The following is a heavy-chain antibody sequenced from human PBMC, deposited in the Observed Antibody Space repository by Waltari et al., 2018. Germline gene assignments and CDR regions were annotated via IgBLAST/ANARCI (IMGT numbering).Heavy chain of an antibody. J-gene: IGHJ6*02. CDR1: GGSFRGYY. CDR3: ARRRRYYYDSSGYYPSNYYYGMDV. D-gene: IGHD3-22*01. V-gene: IGHV4-34*01. Sequence: QVQLQQWGAGLLKPSETLSLTCAVYGGSFRGYYWSWIRQPPGKGLEWLGEINHSGSTNYNPSLKSRVTISVDTSKNQFSLKLSSVTAADTAVYYCARRRRYYYDSSGYYPSNYYYGMDVWGQGTTVTVSS. CDR2: INHSGST.